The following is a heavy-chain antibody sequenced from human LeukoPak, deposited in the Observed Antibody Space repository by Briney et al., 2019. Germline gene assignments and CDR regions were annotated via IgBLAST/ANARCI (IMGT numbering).Heavy chain of an antibody. J-gene: IGHJ4*02. CDR2: IYTSGST. CDR1: GGSISSGSYY. CDR3: ARDGGAGCSGGSCYVG. V-gene: IGHV4-61*02. Sequence: PSETLSLTCTVSGGSISSGSYYWSWIRQPAGKGLEWIGRIYTSGSTNYNPSLKSRVTISVDTSKNQFSLKLSSVTAADTAVYYCARDGGAGCSGGSCYVGWGQGTLVTVSS. D-gene: IGHD2-15*01.